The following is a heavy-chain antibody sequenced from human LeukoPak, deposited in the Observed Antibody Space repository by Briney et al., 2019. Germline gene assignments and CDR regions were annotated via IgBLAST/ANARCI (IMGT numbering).Heavy chain of an antibody. CDR1: GYTFTGYY. Sequence: ASVKVSCKASGYTFTGYYMRWVRQAPGQGLEWMGWINPNSGGTNYAQKFQGRVTMTRDTSISTAYMELSRLRSDDTAVYYCARVRNYYDSSGYPSYYFDYWGQGTLVTVSS. D-gene: IGHD3-22*01. J-gene: IGHJ4*02. CDR2: INPNSGGT. V-gene: IGHV1-2*02. CDR3: ARVRNYYDSSGYPSYYFDY.